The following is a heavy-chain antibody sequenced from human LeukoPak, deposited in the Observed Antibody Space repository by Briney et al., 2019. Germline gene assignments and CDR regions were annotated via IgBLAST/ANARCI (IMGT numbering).Heavy chain of an antibody. CDR1: GGTFSSYA. V-gene: IGHV1-69*13. Sequence: SVKVSCKASGGTFSSYAISWVRQAPGQGLEWVGGIIPSVGTTNYAQNMQRRVTTTEDESTSSAYMELSSLRSEATAVYYWARGGPYYDILTGYPFDYWGQGTLVTVSS. J-gene: IGHJ4*02. D-gene: IGHD3-9*01. CDR2: IIPSVGTT. CDR3: ARGGPYYDILTGYPFDY.